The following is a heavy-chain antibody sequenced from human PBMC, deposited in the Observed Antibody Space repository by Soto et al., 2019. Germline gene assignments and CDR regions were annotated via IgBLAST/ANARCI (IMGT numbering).Heavy chain of an antibody. J-gene: IGHJ6*02. CDR3: ARDSRSGSYRYYYGMDV. Sequence: QVQLVQSGAEVKKPGSSVKVSCKASGGTFSSYAISWVRQAPGQWLEWMGGIIPIFGTANYAQKFQGRVTITADESTSTAYMELSSLRSEDTAVYYCARDSRSGSYRYYYGMDVWGQGTTVTVSS. V-gene: IGHV1-69*01. D-gene: IGHD1-26*01. CDR1: GGTFSSYA. CDR2: IIPIFGTA.